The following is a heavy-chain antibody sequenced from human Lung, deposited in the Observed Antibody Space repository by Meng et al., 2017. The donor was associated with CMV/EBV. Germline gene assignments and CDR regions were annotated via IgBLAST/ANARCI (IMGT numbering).Heavy chain of an antibody. J-gene: IGHJ4*02. V-gene: IGHV3-33*01. CDR3: VRDTYCGGDCSSLFDY. CDR1: GFTFSDYA. Sequence: GFTFSDYAVHWVRQTPGKGLEWVAITRYDGRTKFYADSVKGRFTVSRDNSNNTVYLQMDSLRVDDTAIYYCVRDTYCGGDCSSLFDYWGQGTLVTVSS. CDR2: TRYDGRTK. D-gene: IGHD2-21*02.